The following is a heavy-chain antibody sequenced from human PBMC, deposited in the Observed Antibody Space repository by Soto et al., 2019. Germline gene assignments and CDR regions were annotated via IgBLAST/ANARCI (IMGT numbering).Heavy chain of an antibody. CDR1: GFTFTSYA. Sequence: SVKVYCKAAGFTFTSYAGLWGRKASGQRLEWIGWIVVGSGNTNYAQKFQERVTITRDMSTSTAYMELSSLRSEDTAVYYCAAGEGGRSLSEYWGQGTLVPVSS. D-gene: IGHD1-26*01. CDR3: AAGEGGRSLSEY. V-gene: IGHV1-58*01. CDR2: IVVGSGNT. J-gene: IGHJ4*02.